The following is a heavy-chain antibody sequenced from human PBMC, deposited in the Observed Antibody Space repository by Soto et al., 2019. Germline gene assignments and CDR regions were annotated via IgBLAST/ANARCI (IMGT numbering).Heavy chain of an antibody. CDR1: GYTFTSYD. Sequence: ASVKVSCKASGYTFTSYDINWVRQATGQGLEWMGWMNPNSGNTGYAQKFQGRVTMTRNTSISTAYMELSSLRSEDTAVYYCARADYYDRSGYLLPCGYWGQGTLVTVLL. V-gene: IGHV1-8*01. CDR2: MNPNSGNT. D-gene: IGHD3-22*01. J-gene: IGHJ4*02. CDR3: ARADYYDRSGYLLPCGY.